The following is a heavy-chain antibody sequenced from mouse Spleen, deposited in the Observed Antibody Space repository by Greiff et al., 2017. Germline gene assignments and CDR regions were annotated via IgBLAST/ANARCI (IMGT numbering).Heavy chain of an antibody. D-gene: IGHD1-1*01. CDR3: ANHYYGSSYPFAY. Sequence: EVQLQQSGPELVKPGASVKISCKASGYSFTGYYMHWVKQSSEKSLEWIGEINPSTGGTSYNQKFKGKATLTVDKSSSTAYMQLKSLTSEDSAVYYCANHYYGSSYPFAYWGQGTLVTVSA. CDR1: GYSFTGYY. V-gene: IGHV1-43*01. J-gene: IGHJ3*01. CDR2: INPSTGGT.